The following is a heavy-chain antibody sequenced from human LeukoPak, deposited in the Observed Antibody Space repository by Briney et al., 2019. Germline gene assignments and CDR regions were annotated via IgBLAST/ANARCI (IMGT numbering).Heavy chain of an antibody. Sequence: SETLSLTCTVSGGSISSSSYYWGWIRQPPGTGLEWIGSIYYSGSTYYNPSLKSRVTISVDTSKNQFSLKLSSVTAADTAVYYCASQRTYYDFWSGYYPQVWFDPWGQGTLVTVSS. CDR2: IYYSGST. J-gene: IGHJ5*02. D-gene: IGHD3-3*01. V-gene: IGHV4-39*01. CDR3: ASQRTYYDFWSGYYPQVWFDP. CDR1: GGSISSSSYY.